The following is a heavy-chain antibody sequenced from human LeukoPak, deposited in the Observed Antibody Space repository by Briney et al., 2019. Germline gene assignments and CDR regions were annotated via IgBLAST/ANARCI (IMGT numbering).Heavy chain of an antibody. D-gene: IGHD6-19*01. J-gene: IGHJ4*02. Sequence: GGSLRLSCGASGFDFSNNGMHWVRQAPGKGLEWVAFIRYDAANQYYADSVKGRFTISRDNSKNTLYLEMDSLRSEDTAIYHCAKDIAVADSYFDYWGQGTLVTVTS. CDR2: IRYDAANQ. CDR3: AKDIAVADSYFDY. CDR1: GFDFSNNG. V-gene: IGHV3-30*02.